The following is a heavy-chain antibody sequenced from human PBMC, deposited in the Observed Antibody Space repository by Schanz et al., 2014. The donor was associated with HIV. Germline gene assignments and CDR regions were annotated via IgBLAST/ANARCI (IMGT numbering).Heavy chain of an antibody. CDR2: ISESGGRT. D-gene: IGHD3-22*01. Sequence: EQLVESGGGVVQPGGSLRLSCAASGFTFSDHYMDWVRQAPGKGLEWVSSISESGGRTYYADSVNGRFTISRDNSKNTLYLQMTTLRTEDTAVYYCAKPEYDSRGNSQSHFDYWGQGTLVTVSS. V-gene: IGHV3-23*04. CDR3: AKPEYDSRGNSQSHFDY. J-gene: IGHJ4*02. CDR1: GFTFSDHY.